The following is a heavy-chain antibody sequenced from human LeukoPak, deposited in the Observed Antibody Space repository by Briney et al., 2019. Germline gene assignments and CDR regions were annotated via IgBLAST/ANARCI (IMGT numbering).Heavy chain of an antibody. V-gene: IGHV7-4-1*02. CDR2: INTNTGNP. J-gene: IGHJ4*02. CDR1: GYTFTNYV. CDR3: ARDPNYYYDSSGYYGDY. D-gene: IGHD3-22*01. Sequence: LRASVKVSCKASGYTFTNYVMNWVRQAPGQRLEWMGWINTNTGNPTYAQGFTGRFVFSLDTSVSTAYLQISSLKAEDTAVYYCARDPNYYYDSSGYYGDYWGQGTLVTVSS.